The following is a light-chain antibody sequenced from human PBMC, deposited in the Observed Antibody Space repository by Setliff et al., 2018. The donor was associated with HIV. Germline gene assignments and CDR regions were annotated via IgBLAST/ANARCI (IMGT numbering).Light chain of an antibody. Sequence: QSVLAQPPSASGTPGQRVTISCSGSHSNIGTNTVTWYQQLPGTAPKLLIYSDHQRPSGVPDRFSASKSGTSASLAISGLQSEDEADYYCVSWDDGPVFGGGTKVTVL. J-gene: IGLJ3*02. CDR3: VSWDDGPV. CDR2: SDH. V-gene: IGLV1-44*01. CDR1: HSNIGTNT.